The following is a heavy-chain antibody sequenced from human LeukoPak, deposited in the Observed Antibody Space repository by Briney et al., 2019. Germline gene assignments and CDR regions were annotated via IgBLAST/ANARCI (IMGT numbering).Heavy chain of an antibody. CDR2: IYYSGST. CDR3: STNYYYYGMDV. V-gene: IGHV4-39*01. Sequence: SETLSLTCTVSGGSISSSSSYWGWIRQPPGKGLEWIGSIYYSGSTYYNPSLKSRVTISVDTSKNQFSLKLSSVTAADTAVYYCSTNYYYYGMDVWGQGTTVTVSS. D-gene: IGHD5-24*01. J-gene: IGHJ6*02. CDR1: GGSISSSSSY.